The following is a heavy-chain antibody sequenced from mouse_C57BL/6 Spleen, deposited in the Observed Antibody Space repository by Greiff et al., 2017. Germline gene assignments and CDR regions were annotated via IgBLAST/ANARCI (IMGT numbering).Heavy chain of an antibody. CDR2: INPNNGGT. Sequence: VQLQQSGPELVKPGASVKMSCKASGYTFTDYNMHWVKQSHGKSLEWIGYINPNNGGTSYNQKFKGKATLTVNKSSSPAYLEIRSLTSEDSAVYYCARGGTVVDPYAMDYWGQGTSVTVSS. CDR1: GYTFTDYN. D-gene: IGHD1-1*01. V-gene: IGHV1-22*01. CDR3: ARGGTVVDPYAMDY. J-gene: IGHJ4*01.